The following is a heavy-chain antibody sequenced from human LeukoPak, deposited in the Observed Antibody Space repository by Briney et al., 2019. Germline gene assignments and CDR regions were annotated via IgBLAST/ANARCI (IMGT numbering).Heavy chain of an antibody. J-gene: IGHJ4*02. Sequence: GGSLRLSCAASGFTFSSYEMNWVRQAPGKGLEWVSYISGSGSTIYYADSVRGRFTISRDNAKNSLYLQMNSLRAEDTAVYYCARKYCSSTSCLIDNWGQGTLVTVSS. V-gene: IGHV3-48*03. CDR3: ARKYCSSTSCLIDN. CDR1: GFTFSSYE. D-gene: IGHD2-2*01. CDR2: ISGSGSTI.